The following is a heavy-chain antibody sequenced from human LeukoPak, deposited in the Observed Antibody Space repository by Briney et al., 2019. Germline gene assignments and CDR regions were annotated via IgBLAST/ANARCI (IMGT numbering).Heavy chain of an antibody. D-gene: IGHD6-19*01. V-gene: IGHV6-1*01. CDR1: GDSVSSISAA. J-gene: IGHJ5*02. Sequence: SQTLSLTCAMSGDSVSSISAAWSWIRQSPSRGLEWLGRTYYRYKWYNDYAVSVKSRITINPDTSKNQFSLQLNSVTPEDTAVYYCARSSGWYENWFDPWGQGTLVTISS. CDR2: TYYRYKWYN. CDR3: ARSSGWYENWFDP.